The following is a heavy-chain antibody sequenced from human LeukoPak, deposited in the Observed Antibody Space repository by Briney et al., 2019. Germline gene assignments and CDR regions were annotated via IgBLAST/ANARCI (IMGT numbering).Heavy chain of an antibody. D-gene: IGHD5-24*01. CDR2: INPNSGGT. J-gene: IGHJ4*02. CDR1: GYTFTGYY. Sequence: ASVKVFCKASGYTFTGYYMHWVRQAPGQGLEWMGWINPNSGGTNYAQKFQGWVTMTRDTSISTAYMELSRLRSDDTAVYYCARAAMNLDGYNWWYFDYWGQGTLVTVSS. CDR3: ARAAMNLDGYNWWYFDY. V-gene: IGHV1-2*04.